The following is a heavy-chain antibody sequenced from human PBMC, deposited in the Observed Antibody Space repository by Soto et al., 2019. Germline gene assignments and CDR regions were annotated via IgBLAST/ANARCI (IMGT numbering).Heavy chain of an antibody. CDR3: AHIPNYYQYDWFDP. D-gene: IGHD3-16*01. Sequence: QITLKESGPTLVKPTQTLTLTCTFSGFSLTTRGVGVGWIRQPPGKALACLALIYWDDDKRYSPSLQSRPSITTDTSKNQVVLTMTNVDPVDTATYYCAHIPNYYQYDWFDPWGQGTLVSVSS. J-gene: IGHJ5*02. CDR2: IYWDDDK. CDR1: GFSLTTRGVG. V-gene: IGHV2-5*02.